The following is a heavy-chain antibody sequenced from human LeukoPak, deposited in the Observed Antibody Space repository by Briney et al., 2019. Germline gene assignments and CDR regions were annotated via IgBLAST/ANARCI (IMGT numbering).Heavy chain of an antibody. D-gene: IGHD5-18*01. CDR2: INAGNGNT. V-gene: IGHV1-3*01. CDR3: ARAKWIQLWWNGMDV. CDR1: GYTFTSYA. Sequence: ASVKVSCKASGYTFTSYAMHWVRHPPGQRLEWMGWINAGNGNTKYSQTFQGRVTITRDTSASTAYMEMSSVRSEDTAVYYCARAKWIQLWWNGMDVRGKGTTVTVSS. J-gene: IGHJ6*01.